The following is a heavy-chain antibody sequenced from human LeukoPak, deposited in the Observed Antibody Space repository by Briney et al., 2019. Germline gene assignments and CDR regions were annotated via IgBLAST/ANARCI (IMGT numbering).Heavy chain of an antibody. CDR2: IWHDESII. CDR1: RSTFTPSD. Sequence: GALRLLWGACRSTFTPSDMHWARQFPIKSVERVAVIWHDESIISYADSGKGRFSVSKDNSQTTKYLQMNSLRAEDTALYYCARGPLNTCGADGCGHGTTVTVSS. D-gene: IGHD1/OR15-1a*01. CDR3: ARGPLNTCGADG. V-gene: IGHV3-33*01. J-gene: IGHJ6*02.